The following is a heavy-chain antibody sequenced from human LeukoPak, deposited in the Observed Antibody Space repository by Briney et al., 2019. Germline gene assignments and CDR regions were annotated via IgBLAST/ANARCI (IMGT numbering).Heavy chain of an antibody. Sequence: GGSLRLSCAASGFTFSDYYMSWIRQAPGKGLEWVSYISSSGSTIYYADSVKGRFSISRDNAKNSLYLQMNSLRAEDTAVYYCARDVGIAARQDWFDPWGQGTLVTVSS. CDR3: ARDVGIAARQDWFDP. CDR2: ISSSGSTI. D-gene: IGHD6-6*01. V-gene: IGHV3-11*01. CDR1: GFTFSDYY. J-gene: IGHJ5*02.